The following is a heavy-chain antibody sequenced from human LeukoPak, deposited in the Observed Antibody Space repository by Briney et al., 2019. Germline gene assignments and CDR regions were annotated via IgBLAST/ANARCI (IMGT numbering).Heavy chain of an antibody. CDR1: GFSFSLHA. CDR3: ARRGAGSGGLDY. V-gene: IGHV3-23*01. CDR2: ITDTGNI. J-gene: IGHJ4*02. D-gene: IGHD6-19*01. Sequence: GGSLRLSCEASGFSFSLHAMNWVRQAPGKGLEWVSAITDTGNIYYADSVKGRFTISRDTSKNTFILQMNSLRAEDTALYYCARRGAGSGGLDYWGQGTLVTASS.